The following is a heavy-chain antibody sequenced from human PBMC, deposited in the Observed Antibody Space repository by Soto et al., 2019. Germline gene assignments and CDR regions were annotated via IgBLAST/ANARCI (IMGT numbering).Heavy chain of an antibody. CDR2: INPSGGNI. V-gene: IGHV1-46*03. J-gene: IGHJ4*02. D-gene: IGHD5-12*01. CDR1: GYTFTTYY. CDR3: ARDGGWQRFDY. Sequence: QVQLVQSGAEVKKPGASVKVSCKASGYTFTTYYIHWVRQDPGRGLELMGIINPSGGNITYAQKCKGRVTMTRDTSTSTVYMELSSLRSEETAVYSCARDGGWQRFDYWGQGAVVTVSS.